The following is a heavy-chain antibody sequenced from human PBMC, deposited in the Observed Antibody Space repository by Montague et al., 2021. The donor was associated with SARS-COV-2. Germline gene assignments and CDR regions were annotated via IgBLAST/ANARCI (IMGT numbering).Heavy chain of an antibody. CDR3: ARDLITMVRGVILESDY. Sequence: YRRLSCAASGFPFSSYGMHWVRQAPGKGLEWVAVIWYDGSNKYYADSVKGRFTISRDNSKNTLYLQMNSLRAEDTAVYYCARDLITMVRGVILESDYWGQGTLVTVSS. CDR2: IWYDGSNK. CDR1: GFPFSSYG. D-gene: IGHD3-10*01. V-gene: IGHV3-33*01. J-gene: IGHJ4*02.